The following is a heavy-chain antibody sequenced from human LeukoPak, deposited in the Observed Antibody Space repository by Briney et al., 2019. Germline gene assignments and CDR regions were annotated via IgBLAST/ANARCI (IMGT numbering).Heavy chain of an antibody. CDR2: ISWNSGSI. J-gene: IGHJ4*02. V-gene: IGHV3-9*01. CDR1: GFTFDDYA. Sequence: GGSLRLSCAASGFTFDDYAMHWVRQAPGKGLEWVSGISWNSGSIGYADSVKGRFTISRDNAKNSLYLQMNSLRAEDTALYYCAKVRRRYYDSSGYYPYMAFDYWGQGTLVTVSS. D-gene: IGHD3-22*01. CDR3: AKVRRRYYDSSGYYPYMAFDY.